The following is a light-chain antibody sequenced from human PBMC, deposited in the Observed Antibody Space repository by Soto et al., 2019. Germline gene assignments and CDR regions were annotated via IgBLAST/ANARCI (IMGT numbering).Light chain of an antibody. J-gene: IGKJ1*01. Sequence: TQSAFTVPASQGARVSLPCRASQSVSSYLAWYQQKPGQAPRLLIYDASNRATGIPARFSGSGSGTDFTLTISSLEPEDFAVYYCQQRSNWPWTFGQGTKVDIK. CDR2: DAS. CDR3: QQRSNWPWT. V-gene: IGKV3-11*01. CDR1: QSVSSY.